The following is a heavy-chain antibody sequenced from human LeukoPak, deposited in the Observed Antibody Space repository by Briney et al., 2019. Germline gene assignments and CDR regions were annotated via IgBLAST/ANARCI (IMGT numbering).Heavy chain of an antibody. CDR3: ARGLLTYYYDSSGYDY. V-gene: IGHV3-21*01. Sequence: NPGGSLRLSCAVSGFTFSSYSMNWVRQAPGKWLEWVSSISSSSSYIYYADSVKGRFTISRDNAKNSLYLQMNSLRAEDTAVYYCARGLLTYYYDSSGYDYWGQGTLVTVSS. J-gene: IGHJ4*02. CDR1: GFTFSSYS. CDR2: ISSSSSYI. D-gene: IGHD3-22*01.